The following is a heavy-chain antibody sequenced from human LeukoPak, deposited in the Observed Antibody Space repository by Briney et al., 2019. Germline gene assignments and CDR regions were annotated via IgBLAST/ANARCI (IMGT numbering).Heavy chain of an antibody. CDR2: IYYSGST. CDR1: GGSISSYY. CDR3: ARQYYDSSGYYPWYFDY. J-gene: IGHJ4*02. Sequence: SETLSLTCTVSGGSISSYYWSWIRQPPGKGLEWIGYIYYSGSTNYNPSLKSRVTTSVDTSKNQFSLKLTSVTAADTAVCYCARQYYDSSGYYPWYFDYWGQGTLVTVSS. D-gene: IGHD3-22*01. V-gene: IGHV4-59*08.